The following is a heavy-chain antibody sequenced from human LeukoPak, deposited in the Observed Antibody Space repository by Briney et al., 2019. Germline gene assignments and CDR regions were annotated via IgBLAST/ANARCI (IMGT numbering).Heavy chain of an antibody. D-gene: IGHD3-22*01. Sequence: GGPLRLSCAASVFTFSTYAMTWVRQAPGKGLKGFSSISGSGATTYYADSVKGRFTISRDNSKSKLFLQLNSLRTDDTAVYHCVKDRETYYDPGGYYCIWLDPWGLGTLVTVPP. CDR1: VFTFSTYA. J-gene: IGHJ5*02. V-gene: IGHV3-23*01. CDR2: ISGSGATT. CDR3: VKDRETYYDPGGYYCIWLDP.